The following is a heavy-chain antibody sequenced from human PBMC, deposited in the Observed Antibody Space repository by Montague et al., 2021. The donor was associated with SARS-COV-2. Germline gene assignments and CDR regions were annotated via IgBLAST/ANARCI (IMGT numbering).Heavy chain of an antibody. V-gene: IGHV4-4*02. D-gene: IGHD6-13*01. J-gene: IGHJ4*02. CDR2: IFHDGTS. Sequence: SETLSLTCAVSGESMTRSWWTWVRQPPGQRLQWIGEIFHDGTSRSNYNPALKSRVTISLDTSRNQLSLKLSSVTAADTAIYYCATQAGGFTSGSLDYWGQGTLVTVSS. CDR3: ATQAGGFTSGSLDY. CDR1: GESMTRSW.